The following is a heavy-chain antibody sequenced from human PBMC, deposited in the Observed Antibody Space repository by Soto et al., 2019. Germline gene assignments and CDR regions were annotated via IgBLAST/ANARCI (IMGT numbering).Heavy chain of an antibody. CDR3: ARGRAYGDYYYYGMDG. CDR2: INHSGST. CDR1: GGSFSGYY. D-gene: IGHD4-17*01. V-gene: IGHV4-34*01. J-gene: IGHJ6*02. Sequence: SETLSLTCAVYGGSFSGYYWSWIRQPPGKGLEWIGEINHSGSTNYNPSLKSRVTISVDTSKNQFSLKLSSVTAADTAVYYCARGRAYGDYYYYGMDGWGQGTTVTVS.